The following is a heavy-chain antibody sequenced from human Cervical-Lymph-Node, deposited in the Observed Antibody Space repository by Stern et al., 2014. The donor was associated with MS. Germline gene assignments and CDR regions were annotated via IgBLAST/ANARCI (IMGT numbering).Heavy chain of an antibody. V-gene: IGHV2-70*01. CDR1: GFSLSTSGMC. J-gene: IGHJ4*02. CDR3: ARTRARIAVAGSFDY. Sequence: QVTLKESGPALVKPTQTLTLTCTFSGFSLSTSGMCVSWIRQPPGKALEWLALIDWDDDKYYSTSLKTRLTISKDTSKNQVVLTMTNMDPVDTATYYCARTRARIAVAGSFDYWGQGTLVTVSS. D-gene: IGHD6-19*01. CDR2: IDWDDDK.